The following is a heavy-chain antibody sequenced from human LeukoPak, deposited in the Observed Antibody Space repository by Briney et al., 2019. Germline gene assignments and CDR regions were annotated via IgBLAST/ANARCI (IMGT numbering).Heavy chain of an antibody. D-gene: IGHD3-22*01. Sequence: PGGSLRLSCAASGFTFSSYSMNWVRQAPGKGLEWVSCISSSSSYIYYADSVKDRFTISRDNAKNSLYLQMNSLRAEDTAVYYCARTAYDSSGYGAFDIWGQGTMVTVSS. CDR1: GFTFSSYS. J-gene: IGHJ3*02. CDR3: ARTAYDSSGYGAFDI. V-gene: IGHV3-21*01. CDR2: ISSSSSYI.